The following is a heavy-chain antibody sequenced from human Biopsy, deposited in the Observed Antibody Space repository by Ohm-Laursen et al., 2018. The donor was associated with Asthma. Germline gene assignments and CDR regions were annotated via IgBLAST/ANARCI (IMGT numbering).Heavy chain of an antibody. CDR1: GCTFIHFA. D-gene: IGHD3-9*01. CDR3: ARTYYDFLTGQVNDAFAL. Sequence: SSVKVSCKVSGCTFIHFAIHWVRQAPGQRLEWMGWINAGDGNTKYSQKFQGRVTITRDTSASTAYMDLRSLRSEDTAMYYCARTYYDFLTGQVNDAFALWGQGTMVTVSS. CDR2: INAGDGNT. J-gene: IGHJ3*01. V-gene: IGHV1-3*01.